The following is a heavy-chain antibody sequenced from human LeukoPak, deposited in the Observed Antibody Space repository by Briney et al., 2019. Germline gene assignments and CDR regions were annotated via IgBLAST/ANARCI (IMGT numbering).Heavy chain of an antibody. CDR2: MSGSGSST. Sequence: GGSLRLSCAASGFTFSSYAMSWVRQAPGKGLEWVSAMSGSGSSTYYADSVKGRFTISRDNSKNTVYLQMNSLRAEDTAVYYCARDRPVTGGNWFDPWGQGTLVTVSS. V-gene: IGHV3-23*01. D-gene: IGHD2-21*02. CDR3: ARDRPVTGGNWFDP. CDR1: GFTFSSYA. J-gene: IGHJ5*02.